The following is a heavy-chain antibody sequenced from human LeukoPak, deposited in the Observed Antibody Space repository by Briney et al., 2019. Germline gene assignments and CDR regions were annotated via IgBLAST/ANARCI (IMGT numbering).Heavy chain of an antibody. CDR3: ARESIAVADTI. CDR1: GGSFSGYY. CDR2: INHSGST. D-gene: IGHD6-19*01. V-gene: IGHV4-34*01. J-gene: IGHJ4*02. Sequence: PSETLSLTCAVYGGSFSGYYWSWIRQPPGKGLEWIGEINHSGSTNYNPSLKSRVTISVDTSKNQFSLKLSSVTAADTAVYYCARESIAVADTIWGQGTLVTVSS.